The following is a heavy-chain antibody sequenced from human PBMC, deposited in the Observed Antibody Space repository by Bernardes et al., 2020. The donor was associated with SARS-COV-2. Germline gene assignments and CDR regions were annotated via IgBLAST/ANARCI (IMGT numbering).Heavy chain of an antibody. CDR1: GYTFTDYW. Sequence: GESLKISCKASGYTFTDYWIGWVRQMPGKGLEWMAIINPGDSATRYSPSFRGQVTISVDKSISTTYLQWNSLKASDTAMYFCARQSPIHLGYWGQGTLVTVSS. J-gene: IGHJ4*02. CDR2: INPGDSAT. D-gene: IGHD3-3*01. V-gene: IGHV5-51*01. CDR3: ARQSPIHLGY.